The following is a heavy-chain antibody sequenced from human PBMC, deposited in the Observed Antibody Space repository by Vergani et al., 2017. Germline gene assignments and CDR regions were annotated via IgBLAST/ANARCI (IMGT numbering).Heavy chain of an antibody. CDR3: ARDHHSIFGVGLFDC. J-gene: IGHJ4*01. V-gene: IGHV4-31*03. D-gene: IGHD3-3*01. Sequence: QVQLQESGPGLVKPSQTLSLTCTVSGDSISSGGYYWSWIRQHPGKGLEWIGYIHYSGSTYYNPSLKSRVTVSVDTSKNQFSLKLSFVTAADTAVYYCARDHHSIFGVGLFDCWGHGILVTVSS. CDR1: GDSISSGGYY. CDR2: IHYSGST.